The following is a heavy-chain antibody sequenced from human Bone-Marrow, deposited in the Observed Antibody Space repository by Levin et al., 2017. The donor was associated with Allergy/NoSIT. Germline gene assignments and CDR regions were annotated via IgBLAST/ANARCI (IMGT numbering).Heavy chain of an antibody. D-gene: IGHD3-10*01. V-gene: IGHV3-21*05. J-gene: IGHJ6*02. CDR1: EFRFHSHA. CDR3: ARDSMVRGPDGLDV. Sequence: GSLRLSCSASEFRFHSHAMNWVRQAPGKGLEWLAYINSGGDEIYYADTVRGRFTISRDNTKNSLSLQMNSLRGDDTATYYCARDSMVRGPDGLDVWGQGTTVIVSS. CDR2: INSGGDEI.